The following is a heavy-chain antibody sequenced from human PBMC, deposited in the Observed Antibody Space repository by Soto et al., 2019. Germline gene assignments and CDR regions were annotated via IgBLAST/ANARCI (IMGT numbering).Heavy chain of an antibody. CDR1: GFTFSAYG. CDR3: AKDISRPGAATYYYYGMDV. J-gene: IGHJ6*02. V-gene: IGHV3-33*06. Sequence: SLRLSCAASGFTFSAYGMHWVRQAPGKGLEWVAVIWYDGSNKYYADSVKGRFTISRDNSKNTLYLQMNSLRAEDTAVYHCAKDISRPGAATYYYYGMDVWGQGTTVTVSS. CDR2: IWYDGSNK. D-gene: IGHD2-15*01.